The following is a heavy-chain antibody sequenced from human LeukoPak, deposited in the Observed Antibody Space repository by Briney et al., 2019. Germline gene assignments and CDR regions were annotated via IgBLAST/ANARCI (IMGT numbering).Heavy chain of an antibody. CDR2: ISYDESNK. J-gene: IGHJ4*02. CDR1: GFIFSSYG. D-gene: IGHD3-10*01. Sequence: PGRSLRLSCAVSGFIFSSYGMHWVRQAPGKGLEWVAAISYDESNKYYADSVKGRFTISRDNAKNSLYLQMNSLRDEDTAVYYCARSRGLDYWGQGTLVTVSS. CDR3: ARSRGLDY. V-gene: IGHV3-30*03.